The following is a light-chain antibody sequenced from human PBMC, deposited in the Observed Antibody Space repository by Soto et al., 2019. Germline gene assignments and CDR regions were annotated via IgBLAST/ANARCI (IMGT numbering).Light chain of an antibody. Sequence: DIVLTQSPGTLSLSPGERATLSCRASQSVSSSYLAWYQQKPGQAPRLLIYGASSRATGIPDRFSGSGSGTDFTLTISRLEPEDFAVYYCQQYGSSQTFGQGTKVHIK. CDR2: GAS. CDR1: QSVSSSY. J-gene: IGKJ1*01. V-gene: IGKV3-20*01. CDR3: QQYGSSQT.